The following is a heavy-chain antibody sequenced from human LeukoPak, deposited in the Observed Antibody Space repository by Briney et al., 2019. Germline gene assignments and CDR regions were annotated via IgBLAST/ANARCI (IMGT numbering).Heavy chain of an antibody. CDR3: ARLYCGGDCYSGSFDY. D-gene: IGHD2-21*02. V-gene: IGHV4-39*01. Sequence: SETLSLTCIVSGGSISSSSNYWGWIRQPPGKGLEWIGSIYYSGSTYYNPSLKSRVTISVDTSKNQFSLKLSSVTAADTAVCYCARLYCGGDCYSGSFDYWGQGTLVTVSS. J-gene: IGHJ4*02. CDR1: GGSISSSSNY. CDR2: IYYSGST.